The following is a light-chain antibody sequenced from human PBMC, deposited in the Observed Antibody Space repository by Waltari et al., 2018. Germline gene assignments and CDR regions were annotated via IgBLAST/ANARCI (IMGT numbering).Light chain of an antibody. J-gene: IGKJ1*01. V-gene: IGKV3-20*01. CDR2: VAS. CDR3: HQYGSAPRT. CDR1: ASVSSNY. Sequence: ELVLTQSPGTLSFSPGATAPLSFRAGASVSSNYLAWYQQRAGQAPRLLIYVASTRATGIPDRFSGSGSGTDFTLTISRLEPEDFAMYYCHQYGSAPRTFGQGTKVEIK.